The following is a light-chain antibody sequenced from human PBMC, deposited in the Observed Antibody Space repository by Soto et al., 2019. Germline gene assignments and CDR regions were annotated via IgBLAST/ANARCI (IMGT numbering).Light chain of an antibody. J-gene: IGKJ1*01. CDR1: QSISSY. V-gene: IGKV1-39*01. Sequence: DIQVTQSPSSLSVSVGDRLSITCRASQSISSYLNWYQQKPGKAPKLLIYAASSLQSGVPSRFSGSGSGTDFTLTFSSLQPEDLATYSSRLSYSTPRTFGQGTKVDIK. CDR2: AAS. CDR3: RLSYSTPRT.